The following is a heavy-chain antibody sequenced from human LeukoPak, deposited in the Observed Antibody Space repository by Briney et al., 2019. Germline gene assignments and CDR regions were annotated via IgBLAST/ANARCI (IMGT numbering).Heavy chain of an antibody. CDR1: GFTVVTNY. CDR2: IYSGGSK. V-gene: IGHV3-53*01. D-gene: IGHD1-26*01. J-gene: IGHJ4*02. Sequence: GSLRLSCAASGFTVVTNYINWVRQPPGKGLEWVSVIYSGGSKYYADSVKGRFTTSRDNSKNTLYLQMNSMRAEDTAVYYCANGREPYYFDYWGQGTLVTVSS. CDR3: ANGREPYYFDY.